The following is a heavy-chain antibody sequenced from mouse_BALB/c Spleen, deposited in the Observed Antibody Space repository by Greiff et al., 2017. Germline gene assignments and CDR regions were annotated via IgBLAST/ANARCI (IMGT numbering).Heavy chain of an antibody. CDR3: ARNSGTVFDY. CDR1: GYTFTSYW. J-gene: IGHJ2*01. D-gene: IGHD3-3*01. V-gene: IGHV1-7*01. CDR2: INPSTGYT. Sequence: VQLQQSGAELAKPGASVKMSCKASGYTFTSYWMHWVKQRPGQGLEWIGYINPSTGYTEYNQKFKDKATLTADKSSSTAYMQLSSLTSEDSAVYYCARNSGTVFDYWGQGTTLTVSS.